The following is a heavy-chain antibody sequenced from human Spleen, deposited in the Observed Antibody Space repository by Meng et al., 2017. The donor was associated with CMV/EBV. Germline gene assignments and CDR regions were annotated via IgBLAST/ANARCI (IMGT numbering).Heavy chain of an antibody. V-gene: IGHV4-39*01. Sequence: GSLRLSCTVSGGSISSSSYYWGWIRQPPGKGLEWIGSIYYSGSTYYNPSLKSRVTISVDTSKNQFPLKLSSVTAADTAVYYCATRLEYCSSTSCYTYQGYWGQGTLVTVSS. CDR3: ATRLEYCSSTSCYTYQGY. CDR1: GGSISSSSYY. D-gene: IGHD2-2*02. J-gene: IGHJ4*02. CDR2: IYYSGST.